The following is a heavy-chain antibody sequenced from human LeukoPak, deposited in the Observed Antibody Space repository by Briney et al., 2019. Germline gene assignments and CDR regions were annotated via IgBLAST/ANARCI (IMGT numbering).Heavy chain of an antibody. J-gene: IGHJ4*02. CDR1: GFTFDDYA. V-gene: IGHV3-9*01. Sequence: PGRSLRLSCAASGFTFDDYAMHWVRQAPGKGLEWVSGISWNSGSIGYADSVKGRFTISRDNAKNSLYLQMNSLRAEGTALYYCAKDVSYSSSWYHLDYWGQGTLVTVSS. D-gene: IGHD6-13*01. CDR3: AKDVSYSSSWYHLDY. CDR2: ISWNSGSI.